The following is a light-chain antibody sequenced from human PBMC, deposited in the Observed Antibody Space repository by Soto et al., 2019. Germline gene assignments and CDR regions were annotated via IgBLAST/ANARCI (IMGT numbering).Light chain of an antibody. CDR1: QNINSY. J-gene: IGKJ5*01. CDR2: AAS. V-gene: IGKV1-39*01. Sequence: DIQMTPPPSSLSASVGDRLTITCRARQNINSYLNWYQQKPGKAPKLLIYAASSLQSGVPSRFSGSGSGTDFTLTVSSLQPEDFATYYCHQSYDIPTFGQGTRLEI. CDR3: HQSYDIPT.